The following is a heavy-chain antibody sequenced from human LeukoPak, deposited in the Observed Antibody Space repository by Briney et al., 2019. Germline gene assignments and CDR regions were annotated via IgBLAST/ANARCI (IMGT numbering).Heavy chain of an antibody. Sequence: QPGGSLRLSCAASGFSLSSYWMHWVRQAPGKGLVWVLRVNGDGSRTSYAGSVKGRFTISRDDTKNTLYLQMNSLRAEDTAVYYCAREGYFDSSGYDFGYWGQGTLVTVSS. V-gene: IGHV3-74*01. CDR2: VNGDGSRT. J-gene: IGHJ4*02. CDR1: GFSLSSYW. D-gene: IGHD3-22*01. CDR3: AREGYFDSSGYDFGY.